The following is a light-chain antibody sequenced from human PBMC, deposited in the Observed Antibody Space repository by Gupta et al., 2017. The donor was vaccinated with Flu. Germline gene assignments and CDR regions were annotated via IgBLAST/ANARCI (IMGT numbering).Light chain of an antibody. CDR2: DVS. Sequence: QSALTQPASVSGSPVPSLTISCTGTRSDVGNSDYVSWYQQDSGKAPKLLIYDVSNRPSGVSSRFSGSKSGNTASLTISGLQAEDETDYYCSSYTSTTTFYVFGNGTKVTVL. CDR1: RSDVGNSDY. CDR3: SSYTSTTTFYV. J-gene: IGLJ1*01. V-gene: IGLV2-14*01.